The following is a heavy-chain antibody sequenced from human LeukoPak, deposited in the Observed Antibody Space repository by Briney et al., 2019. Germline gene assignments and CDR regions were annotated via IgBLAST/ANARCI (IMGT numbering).Heavy chain of an antibody. CDR1: GYTFTVYY. D-gene: IGHD2-15*01. CDR2: INPNSGVT. V-gene: IGHV1-2*06. CDR3: ARGYCSGGTCYLVENWFDP. J-gene: IGHJ5*02. Sequence: ASVRVSCKASGYTFTVYYMYWVRQAPGQGLEGMGRINPNSGVTDYAQNFQGRVTMTRDTSISTAYMDLTKLRSDDTAVYYCARGYCSGGTCYLVENWFDPWGQGTLVTVSS.